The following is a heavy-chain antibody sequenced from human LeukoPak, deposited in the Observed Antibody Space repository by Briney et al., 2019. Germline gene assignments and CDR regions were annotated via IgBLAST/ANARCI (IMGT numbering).Heavy chain of an antibody. CDR1: GGTFSSYA. V-gene: IGHV1-69*13. Sequence: ASVKVSCKASGGTFSSYAISWVRQAPGQGLEWMGGIIPISGTANYAQKFQGRVTITADESTSTAYMELSSLRSEDTAVYYCARGPYYDFWIHPYYYYYYMDVWGKGTTVTVSS. CDR3: ARGPYYDFWIHPYYYYYYMDV. CDR2: IIPISGTA. J-gene: IGHJ6*03. D-gene: IGHD3-3*01.